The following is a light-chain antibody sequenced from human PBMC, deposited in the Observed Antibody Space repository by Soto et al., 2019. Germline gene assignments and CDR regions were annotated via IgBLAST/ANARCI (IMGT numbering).Light chain of an antibody. CDR3: ATWDDSLDVHV. CDR2: GNN. J-gene: IGLJ1*01. CDR1: SSTIGINT. V-gene: IGLV1-44*01. Sequence: QYVLTQPPSASAAPVQTITISCSVGSSTIGINTVNWYEHLPGTAPRLLIYGNNQRPSGVPDGFSGSKSGTSASLAISGLQSEDEGHYYCATWDDSLDVHVFGTWPKVTV.